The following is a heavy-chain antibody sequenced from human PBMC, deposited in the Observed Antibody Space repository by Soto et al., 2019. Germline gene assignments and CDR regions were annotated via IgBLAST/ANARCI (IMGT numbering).Heavy chain of an antibody. CDR2: ISYDGSNK. CDR1: GFTFSSYG. J-gene: IGHJ4*02. V-gene: IGHV3-30*18. Sequence: ESGGGVVQPGRSLRLSCAASGFTFSSYGMHWVRQAPGKGLEWVAVISYDGSNKYYADSVKGRFTISRDNSKNTLYLQMNSLRAEDTAVYYCAKRGVDYGDYPGNLFDYWGQGTLVTVSS. CDR3: AKRGVDYGDYPGNLFDY. D-gene: IGHD4-17*01.